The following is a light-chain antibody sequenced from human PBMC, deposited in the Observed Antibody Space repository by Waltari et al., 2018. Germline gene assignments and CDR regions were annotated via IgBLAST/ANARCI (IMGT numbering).Light chain of an antibody. CDR1: QDIKEF. Sequence: DIQMTQSPSSLSASVGDRVTVTCQASQDIKEFLNWFKQRPGKAPQLLIYDASKLGTGVPSRFSGSGSGTSFTLTIATLQPDDAATYYCLQYDKLPYAFGQGTKLQIK. J-gene: IGKJ2*01. V-gene: IGKV1-33*01. CDR3: LQYDKLPYA. CDR2: DAS.